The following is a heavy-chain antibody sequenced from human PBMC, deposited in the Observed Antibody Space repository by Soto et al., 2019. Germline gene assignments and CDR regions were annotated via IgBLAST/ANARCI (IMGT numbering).Heavy chain of an antibody. CDR3: AEGPPLRFDP. V-gene: IGHV4-34*01. Sequence: SETLSLTCAVYGGSFSGYYWSWIRQPPGKGLEWIGEINHSGSTNYNPSLKSRVTISVDTSKNQFSLKLSSVTAADTAVYYCAEGPPLRFDPGGKGTLVTVSS. CDR1: GGSFSGYY. CDR2: INHSGST. J-gene: IGHJ5*02.